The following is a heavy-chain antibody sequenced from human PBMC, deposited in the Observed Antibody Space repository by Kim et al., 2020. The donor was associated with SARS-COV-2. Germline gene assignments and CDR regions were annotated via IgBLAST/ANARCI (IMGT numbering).Heavy chain of an antibody. CDR2: GST. Sequence: GSTYYNPSLKSRVTISVDTSKNQFSLKLSSVTAADTAVYYCARERESRFDYWGQGTLVTVSS. CDR3: ARERESRFDY. J-gene: IGHJ4*02. V-gene: IGHV4-31*02. D-gene: IGHD3-10*01.